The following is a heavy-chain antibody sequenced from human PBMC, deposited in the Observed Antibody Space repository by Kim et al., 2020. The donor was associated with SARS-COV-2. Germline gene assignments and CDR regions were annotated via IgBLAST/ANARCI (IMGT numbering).Heavy chain of an antibody. Sequence: RSTIYYADSVKGRFTISRDNAKNSLYLKMNSLRDEDTAVYYCARELITGLGGQGTLVTVSS. CDR2: RSTI. CDR3: ARELITGL. J-gene: IGHJ4*02. V-gene: IGHV3-48*02.